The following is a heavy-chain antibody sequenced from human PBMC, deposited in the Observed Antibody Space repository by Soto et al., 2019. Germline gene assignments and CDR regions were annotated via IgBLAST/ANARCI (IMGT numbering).Heavy chain of an antibody. Sequence: EVQLLESGGGLVQPGGSLRLSCVGSGFFFSSYTMTWVRQAPGKGLEWVSSFSATSENTYYADSVRGLFTISRDNSKNTLFLQMNSLTAEDTAMYYCAKARDQQWVRLPFDYWGQGILVIVSS. CDR2: FSATSENT. V-gene: IGHV3-23*01. D-gene: IGHD6-19*01. CDR3: AKARDQQWVRLPFDY. CDR1: GFFFSSYT. J-gene: IGHJ4*02.